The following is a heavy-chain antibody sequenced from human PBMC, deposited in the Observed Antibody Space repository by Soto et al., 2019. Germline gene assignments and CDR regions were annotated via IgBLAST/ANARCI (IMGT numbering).Heavy chain of an antibody. CDR1: GYTFTSYY. CDR2: INPSGGST. J-gene: IGHJ4*02. CDR3: ARAGDDCSTTSCYMIDY. V-gene: IGHV1-46*01. D-gene: IGHD2-2*01. Sequence: GASVKVSCKASGYTFTSYYMHWVRQAPGQGLEWMGIINPSGGSTSYAQKFQGRVTLTRDTSASTAYMELSSLSSEDTAVYYCARAGDDCSTTSCYMIDYWGQGTLVTVSS.